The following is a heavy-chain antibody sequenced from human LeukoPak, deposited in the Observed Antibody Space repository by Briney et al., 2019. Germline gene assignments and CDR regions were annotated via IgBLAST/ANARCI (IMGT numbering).Heavy chain of an antibody. CDR2: ISSSSSTI. CDR3: ARDFWSGYYGFQH. CDR1: GFTFSSYS. D-gene: IGHD3-3*01. V-gene: IGHV3-48*01. J-gene: IGHJ1*01. Sequence: GGSLRLSCAASGFTFSSYSMNWVRQAPGKGLEWVSYISSSSSTIYYADSVKGRFTISRDNAKNSLYLQMNSLRAEDTAVYYCARDFWSGYYGFQHWGQGTLVTVSS.